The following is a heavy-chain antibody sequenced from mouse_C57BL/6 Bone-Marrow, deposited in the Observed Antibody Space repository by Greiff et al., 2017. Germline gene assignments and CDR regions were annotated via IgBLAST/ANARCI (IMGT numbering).Heavy chain of an antibody. CDR1: GYTFTSYW. CDR3: ARMVTTGVYYAMDY. CDR2: IDPSDSYT. Sequence: QVQLQQPGAELVKPGASVKLSCKASGYTFTSYWMQWVKQRPGQGLEWIGEIDPSDSYTNYNQKFKGKATLTVDTSSSTAYMQLSSLTSGDSAVYYCARMVTTGVYYAMDYWGQGTSVTVSS. V-gene: IGHV1-50*01. D-gene: IGHD2-3*01. J-gene: IGHJ4*01.